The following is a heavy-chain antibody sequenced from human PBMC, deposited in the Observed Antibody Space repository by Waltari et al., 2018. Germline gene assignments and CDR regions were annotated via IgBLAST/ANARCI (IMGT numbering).Heavy chain of an antibody. D-gene: IGHD2-8*01. CDR1: GGSFSGYY. CDR2: INHSGST. J-gene: IGHJ6*02. CDR3: ARGSDIVLMVGYGMDV. Sequence: QVQLQQWGAGLLKPSETLSLTCAVYGGSFSGYYWSWIRQPPGKGLEWIGEINHSGSTNYIPSLTSRVTISVDTSTNQFSLTLSSLTAADTAVSYCARGSDIVLMVGYGMDVWGQVTTVTVSS. V-gene: IGHV4-34*01.